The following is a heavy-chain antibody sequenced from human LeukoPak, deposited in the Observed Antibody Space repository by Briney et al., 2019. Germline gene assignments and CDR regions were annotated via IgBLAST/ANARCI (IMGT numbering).Heavy chain of an antibody. CDR1: GFTFSSYS. Sequence: PGRSLRLSCAASGFTFSSYSMNWVRQAPGKGLEWVSSISSSSSYIYYADSVKGRFTISRDNAKNSLYLQMNSLRAEDTAVYYCARDQPRLSFYYYGMDVWGQGTTVTVSS. D-gene: IGHD4/OR15-4a*01. J-gene: IGHJ6*02. V-gene: IGHV3-21*01. CDR2: ISSSSSYI. CDR3: ARDQPRLSFYYYGMDV.